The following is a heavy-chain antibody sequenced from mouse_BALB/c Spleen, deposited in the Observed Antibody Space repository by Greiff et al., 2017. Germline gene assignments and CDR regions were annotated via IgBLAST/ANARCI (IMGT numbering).Heavy chain of an antibody. CDR1: GYTFTSYW. CDR2: INPSTGYT. Sequence: VKLMESGAELVKPGASVKMSCKASGYTFTSYWMHWVKQRPGQGLEWIGYINPSTGYTEYNQKFKDKATLTADKSSSTAYMQLSSLTSEDSAVYYCARDGNYYLDYWGQGTTLTVSS. V-gene: IGHV1-7*01. J-gene: IGHJ2*01. CDR3: ARDGNYYLDY. D-gene: IGHD2-1*01.